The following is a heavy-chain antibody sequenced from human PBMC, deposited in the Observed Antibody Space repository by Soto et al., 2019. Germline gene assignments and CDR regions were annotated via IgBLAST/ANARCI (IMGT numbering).Heavy chain of an antibody. V-gene: IGHV1-24*01. CDR2: FDPQDRDT. J-gene: IGHJ5*02. CDR1: GYTLPELS. CDR3: ESNGFRYFDRNSVDP. D-gene: IGHD3-9*01. Sequence: GTSGKVSCKVSGYTLPELSMHWVRQAPEKWLEWMGGFDPQDRDTIYSQKLQCRVTMTEDTSKDTAYIELSRLRSEAAAVYYCESNGFRYFDRNSVDPWGSGPVVKVST.